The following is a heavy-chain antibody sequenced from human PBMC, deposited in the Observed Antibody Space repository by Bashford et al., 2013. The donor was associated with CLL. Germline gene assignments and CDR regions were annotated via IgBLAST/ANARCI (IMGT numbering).Heavy chain of an antibody. CDR1: GYSLTTAA. CDR2: INTGNGAT. Sequence: KVSCTASGYSLTTAAIHWVRQAPGQGLEWMAWINTGNGATIYSQTFRGRVTISADKSISTAYLQWSSLKASDTAMYYCARRIPSIAVAGNWMEDYYYYGMDVWGQGTTVTVSS. D-gene: IGHD6-19*01. V-gene: IGHV1-3*04. CDR3: ARRIPSIAVAGNWMEDYYYYGMDV. J-gene: IGHJ6*02.